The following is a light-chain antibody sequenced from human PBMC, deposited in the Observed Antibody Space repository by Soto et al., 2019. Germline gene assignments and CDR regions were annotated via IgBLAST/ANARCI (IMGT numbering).Light chain of an antibody. CDR3: QQYNSYPWT. CDR2: KAS. V-gene: IGKV1-5*03. J-gene: IGKJ1*01. CDR1: QSISSW. Sequence: DIQMTQSPSTLSASVGDRVTITCRASQSISSWLVWYQQKPGKAPKLLIYKASSLESGVPSRFSGSGSGTEFTLPISSLQPDDFATYYCQQYNSYPWTFGQGTKVEIK.